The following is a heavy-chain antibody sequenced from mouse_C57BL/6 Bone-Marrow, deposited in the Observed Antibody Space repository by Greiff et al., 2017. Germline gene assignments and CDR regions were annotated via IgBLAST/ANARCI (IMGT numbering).Heavy chain of an antibody. CDR1: GYAFSSSW. D-gene: IGHD4-1*01. J-gene: IGHJ3*01. Sequence: VQLVESGPELVKPGASVKISCKASGYAFSSSWLNWVKQRPGTGLEWIGRFYPGDGDTNYNGKFKGKATLTADKSSSTAYMQLSSVTSEDSAFXFCARLDWDWFAYWGQGTLVTVSA. V-gene: IGHV1-82*01. CDR2: FYPGDGDT. CDR3: ARLDWDWFAY.